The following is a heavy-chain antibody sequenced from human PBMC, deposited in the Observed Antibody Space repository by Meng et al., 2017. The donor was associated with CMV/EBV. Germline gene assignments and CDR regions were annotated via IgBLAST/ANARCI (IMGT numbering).Heavy chain of an antibody. V-gene: IGHV1-2*02. Sequence: ASVKVSCKASGYTFTGYDMPWVRQAPGQGLEWMGWINPNSGGTNYAQKFQGRVTMTRDTSISTAYMELSRLRSDDTAVYYCAREVVPAAILSFRYYGMDVWGQGTTVTVSS. D-gene: IGHD2-2*01. CDR2: INPNSGGT. CDR3: AREVVPAAILSFRYYGMDV. J-gene: IGHJ6*02. CDR1: GYTFTGYD.